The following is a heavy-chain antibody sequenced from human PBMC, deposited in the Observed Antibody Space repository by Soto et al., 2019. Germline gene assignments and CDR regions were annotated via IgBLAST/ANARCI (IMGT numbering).Heavy chain of an antibody. CDR2: ISGSGGST. CDR3: AKDSTAAAGRYYYYYGMDV. J-gene: IGHJ6*02. Sequence: EVQLLESGGGLVQPGGSLRLSCAASGFTFSSYAMSWVRQAPGKGLEWVSAISGSGGSTYYADSVKGRFTISRDNSKHTLYLQMNSLRAEDTAVYYCAKDSTAAAGRYYYYYGMDVWGQGTTVTVSS. V-gene: IGHV3-23*01. D-gene: IGHD6-13*01. CDR1: GFTFSSYA.